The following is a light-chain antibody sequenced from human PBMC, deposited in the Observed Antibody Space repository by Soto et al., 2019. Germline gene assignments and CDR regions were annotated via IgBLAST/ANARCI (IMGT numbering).Light chain of an antibody. J-gene: IGLJ1*01. CDR1: SSDVGGYNL. Sequence: QSVLTQPASVSGSPGQSITISCTGTSSDVGGYNLVSWYQQYPDKAPKLMIFDVNTRPSGVSNRFSGSKSGNTASLTISWLQEEDEADYYCSSYKSSSTLPYVFGTGTKVTVL. V-gene: IGLV2-14*01. CDR3: SSYKSSSTLPYV. CDR2: DVN.